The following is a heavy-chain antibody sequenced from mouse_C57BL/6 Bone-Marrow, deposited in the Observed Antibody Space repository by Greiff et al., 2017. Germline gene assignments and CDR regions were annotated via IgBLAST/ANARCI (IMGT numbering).Heavy chain of an antibody. CDR1: GYTFTSYR. D-gene: IGHD2-3*01. CDR2: IDPSDSDT. CDR3: ARDGWLPSWFAY. J-gene: IGHJ3*01. Sequence: QVQLQQPGAELVKPGASVKLSCKASGYTFTSYRMQWVKQRPGQGLEWIGEIDPSDSDTNYNQKFKGKATLTVDTSSSTAYMQLSSLTSEDSAVYYCARDGWLPSWFAYWGQGTLVTVSA. V-gene: IGHV1-50*01.